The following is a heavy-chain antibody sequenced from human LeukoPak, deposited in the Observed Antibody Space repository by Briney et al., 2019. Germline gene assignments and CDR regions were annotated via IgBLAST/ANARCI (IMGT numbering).Heavy chain of an antibody. CDR2: INPSGGST. CDR1: GYTFTSYY. CDR3: ASSISSSTSYEGRQ. J-gene: IGHJ4*02. D-gene: IGHD2-2*01. Sequence: GASVKVSCKASGYTFTSYYMHWVRQAPGKGLDGRGIINPSGGSTSYAQKFQGRVTMTRDTSTSTVYMELSSLRSEDTAVYYCASSISSSTSYEGRQWGQGTLVTVSS. V-gene: IGHV1-46*01.